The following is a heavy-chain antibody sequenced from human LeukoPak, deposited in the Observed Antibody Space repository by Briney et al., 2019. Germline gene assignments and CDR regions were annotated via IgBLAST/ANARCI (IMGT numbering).Heavy chain of an antibody. CDR1: GFSLSSSV. CDR3: AREGHTSGHCGDFDI. J-gene: IGHJ3*02. Sequence: PGGSLRLSCVASGFSLSSSVMHWVRQAPGKRLEYVSGTDSTGHSTHYANSLEDRFTVSRDNYKNTLYLQMGSLRAEDMAVYYCAREGHTSGHCGDFDIWGQGTMVTVSS. D-gene: IGHD2-21*02. V-gene: IGHV3-64*01. CDR2: TDSTGHST.